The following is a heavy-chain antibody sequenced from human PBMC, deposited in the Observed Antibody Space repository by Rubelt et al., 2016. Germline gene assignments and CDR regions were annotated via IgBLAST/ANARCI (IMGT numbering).Heavy chain of an antibody. CDR1: GGSFSGYY. V-gene: IGHV4-34*01. CDR3: ARFQLAAALNFDY. J-gene: IGHJ4*02. CDR2: INHSGST. D-gene: IGHD2-15*01. Sequence: QVQLQQWGAGLLKPSETLSLTCAVYGGSFSGYYWSWIRQPPGKGMEWIGEINHSGSTNYNPSLKMRVTISVDTSKNQFSLKLSSVTAADTAVYYCARFQLAAALNFDYWGQGTLVTVSS.